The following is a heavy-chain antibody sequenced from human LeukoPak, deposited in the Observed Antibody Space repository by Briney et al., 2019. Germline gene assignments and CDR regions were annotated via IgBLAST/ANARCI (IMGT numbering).Heavy chain of an antibody. D-gene: IGHD6-13*01. CDR1: GFALSSYA. Sequence: GGSLRLSCAASGFALSSYAMSWVRQAPGKGLEWVSATSSSDAGTYHAESVRGRFTISRDNSKNTLYLQTNSLRADDAAVYYCAKDRYSIAAAGANWFDPWGQGTLVTVSS. CDR3: AKDRYSIAAAGANWFDP. CDR2: TSSSDAGT. J-gene: IGHJ5*02. V-gene: IGHV3-23*01.